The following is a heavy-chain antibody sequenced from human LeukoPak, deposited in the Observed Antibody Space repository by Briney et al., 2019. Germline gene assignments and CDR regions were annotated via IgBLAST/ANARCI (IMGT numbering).Heavy chain of an antibody. Sequence: WGTLTLTCAVSGGSISSYYWSWIRQFPGKGLEWIGYISYSGSTYYNPSLKRRVTISLDTSKNQFSLKLSSVTAADTAVYYCARAPFYGTNSRGAFDIWGQGAMFSASS. CDR2: ISYSGST. D-gene: IGHD4-23*01. V-gene: IGHV4-59*01. J-gene: IGHJ3*02. CDR1: GGSISSYY. CDR3: ARAPFYGTNSRGAFDI.